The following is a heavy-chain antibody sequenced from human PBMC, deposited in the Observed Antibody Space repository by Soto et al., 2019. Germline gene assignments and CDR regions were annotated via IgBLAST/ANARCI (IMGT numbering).Heavy chain of an antibody. V-gene: IGHV4-39*01. Sequence: QLQLQESGPGLVKPSETLSLTCTVSGGSISSSSYYWGWIRQPPGKGLEWIGSFYYSGSTYYSPSLKSRVTISVDTSQNQFSLKLSSVTAADTAVYYCARRDAIMAETFDYWGQGTLVTVSS. CDR3: ARRDAIMAETFDY. D-gene: IGHD3-16*01. CDR2: FYYSGST. CDR1: GGSISSSSYY. J-gene: IGHJ4*02.